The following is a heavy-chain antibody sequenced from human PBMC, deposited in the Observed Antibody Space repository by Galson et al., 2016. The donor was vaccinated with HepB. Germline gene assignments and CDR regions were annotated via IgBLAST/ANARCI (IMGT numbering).Heavy chain of an antibody. J-gene: IGHJ4*02. Sequence: SLRLSCAASGFSFSDYGMTWVRQAPGKGLEWVAGIGGSGGGTSYADSVKGRFTISRDNSGNTLYLQMNSLRAEDTAVYYCARPSSSSWAFDYWGQGTLATVSS. CDR1: GFSFSDYG. CDR2: IGGSGGGT. D-gene: IGHD6-6*01. V-gene: IGHV3-23*01. CDR3: ARPSSSSWAFDY.